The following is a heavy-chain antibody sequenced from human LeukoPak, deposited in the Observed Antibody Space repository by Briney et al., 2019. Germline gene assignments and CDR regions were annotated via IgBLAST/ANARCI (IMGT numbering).Heavy chain of an antibody. CDR2: ISASAAMT. CDR1: GFTFSNYV. CDR3: AKDRSIGTYYTFDH. V-gene: IGHV3-23*01. Sequence: GGSLRLSCEASGFTFSNYVMTWVRQAPGKGLEWVSSISASAAMTYYADSVKGRFTVSRDNSNNRLYLHMSGLTAADTAVYYCAKDRSIGTYYTFDHWGQGSLVTVSS. D-gene: IGHD1-26*01. J-gene: IGHJ4*02.